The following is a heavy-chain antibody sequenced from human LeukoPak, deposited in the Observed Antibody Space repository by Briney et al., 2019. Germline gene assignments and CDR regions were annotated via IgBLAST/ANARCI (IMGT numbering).Heavy chain of an antibody. Sequence: ASVKVSCKVSGYTLTEVSIHWVRQAPGKGLEWMGGFGPGDGETIYAQMLQGRLTMTEDTSTDTAYMEMSGLRSEDTAVYYCARSGTYYDILTGLDIWGQGTMVTVSS. CDR1: GYTLTEVS. J-gene: IGHJ3*02. CDR3: ARSGTYYDILTGLDI. V-gene: IGHV1-24*01. CDR2: FGPGDGET. D-gene: IGHD3-9*01.